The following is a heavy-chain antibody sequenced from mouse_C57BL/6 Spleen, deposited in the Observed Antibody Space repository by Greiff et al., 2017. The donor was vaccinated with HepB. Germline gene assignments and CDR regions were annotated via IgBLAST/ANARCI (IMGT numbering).Heavy chain of an antibody. V-gene: IGHV5-6*01. CDR3: ARQGYYREYYYAMDY. CDR2: ISSGGSYT. Sequence: EVHLVESGGDLVKPGGSLKLSCAASGFTFSSYGMSWVRQTPDKRLEWVATISSGGSYTYYPDSVKGRFTISRDNAKNTLYLQMSSLKSEDTAMYYCARQGYYREYYYAMDYWGQGTSVTVSS. J-gene: IGHJ4*01. D-gene: IGHD2-12*01. CDR1: GFTFSSYG.